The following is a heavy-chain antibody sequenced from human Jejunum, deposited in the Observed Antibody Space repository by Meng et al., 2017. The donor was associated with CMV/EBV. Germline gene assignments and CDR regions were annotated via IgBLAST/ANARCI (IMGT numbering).Heavy chain of an antibody. CDR1: GFTVRSYW. V-gene: IGHV3-74*01. Sequence: LRLSCAASGFTVRSYWMHWGGQAPGEGLVWVARISSDGSSTSYADSVKGRFTISRDNAKNTLYLQMNSLRAEDTAVYYCASNRGYWGQGTLVTVSS. CDR3: ASNRGY. J-gene: IGHJ4*02. CDR2: ISSDGSST.